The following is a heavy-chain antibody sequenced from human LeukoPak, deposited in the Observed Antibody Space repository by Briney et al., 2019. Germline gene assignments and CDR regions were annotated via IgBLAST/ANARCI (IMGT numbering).Heavy chain of an antibody. CDR3: ARESRLRRENYYYGLDV. CDR1: GFTVSSSY. J-gene: IGHJ6*02. V-gene: IGHV3-53*01. Sequence: HPGGSLRLSCIGSGFTVSSSYMSCVRGAPGKGVGWGSLIYIEGTTYYAASVKGRFTISRDTSKNTLYLQMNSLRADDTAVYYCARESRLRRENYYYGLDVWGQGTTVTVSS. D-gene: IGHD1-26*01. CDR2: IYIEGTT.